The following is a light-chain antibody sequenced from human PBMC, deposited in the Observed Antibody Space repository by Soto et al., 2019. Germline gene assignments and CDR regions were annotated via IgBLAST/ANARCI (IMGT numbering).Light chain of an antibody. CDR1: QSISSSY. CDR3: QQYNNWPS. V-gene: IGKV3D-15*01. Sequence: EIVLTQSPGTLSLSPGERATLSCRASQSISSSYFAWYQQKPGQAPGLLIYDTSTRASGVPDRFSGSGSETEFTLTIRSLQSEDFAVYYCQQYNNWPSFGQGTRLEI. J-gene: IGKJ5*01. CDR2: DTS.